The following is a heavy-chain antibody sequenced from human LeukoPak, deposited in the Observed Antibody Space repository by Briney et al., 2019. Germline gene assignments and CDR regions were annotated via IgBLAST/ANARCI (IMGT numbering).Heavy chain of an antibody. V-gene: IGHV3-11*03. CDR3: ARVSSGWYRNAFDI. CDR2: ISGSTTYT. Sequence: GGSLRLSCAASGFTFSDFYMSWIRQAPGKGLEWVSYISGSTTYTNYADSVKGRFTISRDNAKNSLYLQMNSLRAEDTALYYCARVSSGWYRNAFDIWGQGTMVTVSS. CDR1: GFTFSDFY. J-gene: IGHJ3*02. D-gene: IGHD6-19*01.